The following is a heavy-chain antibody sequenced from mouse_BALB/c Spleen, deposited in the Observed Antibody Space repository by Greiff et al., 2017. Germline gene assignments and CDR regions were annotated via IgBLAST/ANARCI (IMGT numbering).Heavy chain of an antibody. CDR3: ARLSTDYAMDY. J-gene: IGHJ4*01. Sequence: EVKLVESGGDLVKPGGSLKLSCAASGFTFSSYGMSWVRQTPDKRLEWVATISSGGSYTYYPDSVKGRFTISRDNAKNTLYLQMSSLKSEDTAMYYCARLSTDYAMDYWGQGTSVTVSS. V-gene: IGHV5-6*01. CDR2: ISSGGSYT. CDR1: GFTFSSYG.